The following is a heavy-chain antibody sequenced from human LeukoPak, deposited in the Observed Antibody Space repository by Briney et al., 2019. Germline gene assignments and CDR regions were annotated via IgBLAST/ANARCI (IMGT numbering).Heavy chain of an antibody. V-gene: IGHV3-30*18. Sequence: GGSLRLSCAASGFTFSSYWMSWVRQAPGKGLEWVAVISYDGSNKYYADSVKGRFTISRDNSKNTLYLQMNSLRAEDTAVYYCAKDPNRGYSGYGPYYYGMDVWGQGTTVTVSS. CDR2: ISYDGSNK. CDR3: AKDPNRGYSGYGPYYYGMDV. CDR1: GFTFSSYW. J-gene: IGHJ6*02. D-gene: IGHD5-12*01.